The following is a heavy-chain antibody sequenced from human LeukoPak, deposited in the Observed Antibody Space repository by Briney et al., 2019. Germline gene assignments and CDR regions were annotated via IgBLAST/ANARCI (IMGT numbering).Heavy chain of an antibody. CDR3: ARHLLVNQVGDFAY. D-gene: IGHD1-14*01. Sequence: GESLKISCKGSGSSFTSYWIAWVRQMPGKGLEWMGIIYPGDSDTRYSPSFQGQVTISADKSISTAYLQWSSLKASDTAMYYCARHLLVNQVGDFAYWGQGTLVTVSS. J-gene: IGHJ4*02. CDR1: GSSFTSYW. V-gene: IGHV5-51*01. CDR2: IYPGDSDT.